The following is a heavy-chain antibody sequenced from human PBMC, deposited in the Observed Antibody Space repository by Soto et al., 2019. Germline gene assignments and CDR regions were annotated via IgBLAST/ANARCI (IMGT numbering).Heavy chain of an antibody. Sequence: GGSLRLSCAASGFTFSSYAMHWVRQAPGKGLEWVAVISYDGSNKYYADSVKGRFTISRDNSKNTLYLQMNSLRAEDTAVYYCARETTTVTTIIDYWGQGTLVTVSS. CDR1: GFTFSSYA. CDR3: ARETTTVTTIIDY. J-gene: IGHJ4*02. CDR2: ISYDGSNK. D-gene: IGHD4-17*01. V-gene: IGHV3-30-3*01.